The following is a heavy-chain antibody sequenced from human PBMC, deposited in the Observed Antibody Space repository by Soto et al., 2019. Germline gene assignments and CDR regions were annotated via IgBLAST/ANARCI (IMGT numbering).Heavy chain of an antibody. CDR2: ISYDGSNK. Sequence: QVQLVESGGGVVQPGRSLRLSCAASGFTFSSYAMHWVRQAPGKGLEWVAVISYDGSNKYYADSVKGRFTISRDNSKNTLYLQMNSLRAEDTAVYYCASQRGPIDYWGQGTLVTVSS. CDR1: GFTFSSYA. V-gene: IGHV3-30-3*01. CDR3: ASQRGPIDY. J-gene: IGHJ4*02.